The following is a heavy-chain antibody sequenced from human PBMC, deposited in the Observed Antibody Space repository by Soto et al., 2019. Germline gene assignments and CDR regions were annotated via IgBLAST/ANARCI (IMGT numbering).Heavy chain of an antibody. J-gene: IGHJ6*04. CDR1: GYIFSEYY. CDR3: AKGEMSAAVSASYYGLDV. CDR2: INPNNGGT. V-gene: IGHV1-2*02. Sequence: ASVKVSCPSSGYIFSEYYIQWLLQAPGQGLECMGWINPNNGGTTYAQKFHGRVTMTRDTSISTAYMELSRLRSDDTAVYFCAKGEMSAAVSASYYGLDVWGKGTKVTVYS. D-gene: IGHD3-16*01.